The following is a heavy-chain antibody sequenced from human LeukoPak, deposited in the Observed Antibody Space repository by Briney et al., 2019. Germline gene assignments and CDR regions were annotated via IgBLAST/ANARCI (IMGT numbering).Heavy chain of an antibody. CDR2: IYTSGST. D-gene: IGHD6-19*01. V-gene: IGHV4-4*07. J-gene: IGHJ4*02. Sequence: SETLSLTCTVSGGSISSYYWSWIRQPTGKGLEWIGRIYTSGSTNYNPSLKSRVTMSVDTSKNQFSLKLSSVTAADTAVYYCARDMSSGWSFDYWGQGTLVTVSS. CDR3: ARDMSSGWSFDY. CDR1: GGSISSYY.